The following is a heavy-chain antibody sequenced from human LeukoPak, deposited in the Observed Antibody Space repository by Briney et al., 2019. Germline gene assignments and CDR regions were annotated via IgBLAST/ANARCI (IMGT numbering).Heavy chain of an antibody. V-gene: IGHV4-61*02. J-gene: IGHJ5*02. D-gene: IGHD3-3*01. CDR2: IYTSGST. CDR1: GGSISSGSYY. CDR3: ARDLPYDFWSGYRLNWFDP. Sequence: SETLSLTCTVSGGSISSGSYYWSWIRQPAGKGLEWIGRIYTSGSTNYNPSLKSRVTISVDTSKNQFSLKLSSVTAADTAVYYCARDLPYDFWSGYRLNWFDPWGQGTLVTVSS.